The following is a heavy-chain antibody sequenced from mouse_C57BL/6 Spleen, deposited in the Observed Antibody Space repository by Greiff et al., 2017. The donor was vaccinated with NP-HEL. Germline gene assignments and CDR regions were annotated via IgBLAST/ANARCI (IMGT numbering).Heavy chain of an antibody. D-gene: IGHD4-1*01. Sequence: EVKLMASGPGLVKPSQSLSLTCSVTGYSITSGYYWNWIRQFPGNKLEWMGYISYDGSNNYNPSLKNRISITRDTSKNQFFLKLNSVTTEDTATYYCASLNWDWFAYWGQGTLVTVSA. CDR1: GYSITSGYY. V-gene: IGHV3-6*01. CDR3: ASLNWDWFAY. J-gene: IGHJ3*01. CDR2: ISYDGSN.